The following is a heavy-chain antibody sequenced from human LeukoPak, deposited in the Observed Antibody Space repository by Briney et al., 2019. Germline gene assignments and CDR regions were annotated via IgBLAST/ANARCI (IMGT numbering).Heavy chain of an antibody. V-gene: IGHV4-39*01. CDR2: IYYSGNT. J-gene: IGHJ4*02. Sequence: SETLSLTCTVSGVSISSSNSYWGWIRQPPGKGLEWIGSIYYSGNTYYNASLKSQVSISIDTSKNQFSLRLTSVTAADTAVYYCATGRRGYSGYADYWGQGTLVTVSS. CDR3: ATGRRGYSGYADY. CDR1: GVSISSSNSY. D-gene: IGHD5-12*01.